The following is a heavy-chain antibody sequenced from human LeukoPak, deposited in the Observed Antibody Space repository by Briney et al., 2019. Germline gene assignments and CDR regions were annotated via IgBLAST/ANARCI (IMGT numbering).Heavy chain of an antibody. CDR3: YDSSGRPFDY. D-gene: IGHD3-22*01. V-gene: IGHV3-23*01. J-gene: IGHJ4*02. Sequence: GGSLRLSCAASGFTFSSYDMHWVRQPTGKGLEWVSAISGSGISTYYADSVKGRFTISRDNSKNTLHLQMNSLRADDTAVYYCYDSSGRPFDYWGQGTLVTVSS. CDR1: GFTFSSYD. CDR2: ISGSGIST.